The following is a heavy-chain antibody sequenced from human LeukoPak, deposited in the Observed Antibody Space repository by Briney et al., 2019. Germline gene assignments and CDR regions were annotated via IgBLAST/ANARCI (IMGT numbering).Heavy chain of an antibody. CDR3: ARERVFGESQKAHDY. D-gene: IGHD3-10*02. CDR1: GFTFSSYE. J-gene: IGHJ4*02. V-gene: IGHV3-48*03. Sequence: PGGSLRLSCAASGFTFSSYEMNWVRQAPGKGLEWVSYISSSGSTIYYADSVKGRFTISRDNAKNSLYLQMNSLRAEDTAVYYCARERVFGESQKAHDYWGQGTLDTVSS. CDR2: ISSSGSTI.